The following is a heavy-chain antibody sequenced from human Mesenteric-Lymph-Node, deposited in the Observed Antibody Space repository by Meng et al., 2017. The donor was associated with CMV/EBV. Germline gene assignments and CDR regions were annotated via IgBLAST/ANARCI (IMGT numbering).Heavy chain of an antibody. Sequence: GGSLRLSCAASGFKFDDYGMHWVRQAPGKGLEWVSGISWNSGTIGYADSVRGRFTISRDNAKNSLYLQINSLRAEDMALYYCAKAVDSGSDKRGKDAFDIWGQGTMVTVSS. D-gene: IGHD1-26*01. CDR1: GFKFDDYG. J-gene: IGHJ3*02. V-gene: IGHV3-9*03. CDR3: AKAVDSGSDKRGKDAFDI. CDR2: ISWNSGTI.